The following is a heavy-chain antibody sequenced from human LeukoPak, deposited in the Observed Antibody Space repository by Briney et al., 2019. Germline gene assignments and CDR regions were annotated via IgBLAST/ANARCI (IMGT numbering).Heavy chain of an antibody. CDR2: IYYTGST. J-gene: IGHJ5*02. Sequence: PSETLFLTCTVSGGSISSSSYYWGWIRQPPGKGLESIGSIYYTGSTYYNPSLKSRVTISVDTSKNQFSLKLSSVTAADTAVYYCARQAAYCSSGSCYPNWFDPWGQGTLVTVSS. D-gene: IGHD2-15*01. CDR3: ARQAAYCSSGSCYPNWFDP. V-gene: IGHV4-39*01. CDR1: GGSISSSSYY.